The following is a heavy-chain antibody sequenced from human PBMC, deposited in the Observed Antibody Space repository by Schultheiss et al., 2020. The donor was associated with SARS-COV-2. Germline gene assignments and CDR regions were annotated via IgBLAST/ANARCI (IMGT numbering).Heavy chain of an antibody. J-gene: IGHJ5*02. CDR2: IYYSGST. CDR3: ARTGGVPAAMGWFDP. Sequence: SETLSLTCAVYGGSFSGYYWGWIRQPPGKGLEWIGSIYYSGSTYYNPSLKSRVTISVDTSKNQFSLKLSSVTAADTAVYYCARTGGVPAAMGWFDPWGQGTLVTVSS. CDR1: GGSFSGYY. D-gene: IGHD2-2*01. V-gene: IGHV4-39*01.